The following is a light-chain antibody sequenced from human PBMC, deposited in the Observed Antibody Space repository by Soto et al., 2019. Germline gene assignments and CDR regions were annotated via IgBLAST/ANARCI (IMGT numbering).Light chain of an antibody. CDR2: DNN. J-gene: IGLJ1*01. Sequence: QSVLTQRPAVSAAPGQKVTISFSGSSSNIGNNYVSWYQQLPGTAPKLLIYDNNKRPSGIPDRFSGSKSGTSATLGITGLQTGDEADDYCETRESSLGTGVFAPGPKVTV. CDR3: ETRESSLGTGV. V-gene: IGLV1-51*01. CDR1: SSNIGNNY.